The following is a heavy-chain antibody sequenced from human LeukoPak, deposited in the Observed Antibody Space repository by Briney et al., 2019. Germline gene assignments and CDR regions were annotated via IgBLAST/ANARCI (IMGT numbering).Heavy chain of an antibody. CDR3: ARGPLEYCSGGTCYSGRNWFDP. D-gene: IGHD2-15*01. J-gene: IGHJ5*02. CDR2: INPNSGDT. CDR1: GYILTDYY. V-gene: IGHV1-2*02. Sequence: GASVKVSCKASGYILTDYYMHWVRQAPGQGLEWMGWINPNSGDTNYAQKFQGRVTMTRDTSISTVYMELRRLRYADTAAYYCARGPLEYCSGGTCYSGRNWFDPWGQGTLVTVSS.